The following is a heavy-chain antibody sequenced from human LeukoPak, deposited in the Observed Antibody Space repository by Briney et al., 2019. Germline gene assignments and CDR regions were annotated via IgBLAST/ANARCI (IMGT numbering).Heavy chain of an antibody. CDR2: IYTSGST. D-gene: IGHD3-22*01. CDR3: ARDYYDSSGYPFCDY. CDR1: GGSISSYY. J-gene: IGHJ4*02. V-gene: IGHV4-4*07. Sequence: SETLSLTCTVSGGSISSYYWSWIRQPAGKGLEWIGRIYTSGSTTYNPSLKSRVTMSADTSKNQLSLKLSSVTAADTAVYYCARDYYDSSGYPFCDYWGQGTLVSVSS.